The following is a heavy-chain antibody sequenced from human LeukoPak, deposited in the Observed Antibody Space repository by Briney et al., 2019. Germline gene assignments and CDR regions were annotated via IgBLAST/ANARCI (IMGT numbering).Heavy chain of an antibody. CDR2: ISDDGSNK. V-gene: IGHV3-30*18. D-gene: IGHD1-26*01. J-gene: IGHJ6*02. CDR1: GFTFSSYC. CDR3: AKVVGATRLHYYYYGMDV. Sequence: GRSLRLSCAASGFTFSSYCMHWIRQSPGKGLEWVAVISDDGSNKYYADSVKGRFTISRDNSKNTLYLQMNSLRAEDTAVYYCAKVVGATRLHYYYYGMDVWGQGTTVTVSS.